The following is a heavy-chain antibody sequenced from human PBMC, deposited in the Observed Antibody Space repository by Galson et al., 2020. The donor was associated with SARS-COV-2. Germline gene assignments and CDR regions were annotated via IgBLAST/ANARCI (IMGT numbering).Heavy chain of an antibody. CDR1: GFTFSTYA. CDR2: ISYDGSNK. D-gene: IGHD1-26*01. J-gene: IGHJ6*02. CDR3: ARTSGYFYGMDV. V-gene: IGHV3-30-3*01. Sequence: GASLKISCAASGFTFSTYAQHWVHQAPGKGLEWVAVISYDGSNKYYEDSVKGRFTISRDNSKKTVYLQMNSLRAEDAAMYYCARTSGYFYGMDVLGQGTTVTVSS.